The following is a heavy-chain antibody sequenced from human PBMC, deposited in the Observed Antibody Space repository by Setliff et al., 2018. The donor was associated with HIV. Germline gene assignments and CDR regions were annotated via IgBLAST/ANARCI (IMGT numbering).Heavy chain of an antibody. D-gene: IGHD3-3*01. CDR1: GFTVSSNY. V-gene: IGHV3-53*01. CDR3: ARFYDFWSGYQDY. J-gene: IGHJ4*02. CDR2: IYSGGST. Sequence: HPGGSLRLSCAASGFTVSSNYMSWVRQAPGKGLEWVSVIYSGGSTYYADSVKGRFTISRDNSKNTLYLQMNSLRAEDTAVYYCARFYDFWSGYQDYWGQGTLVTVSS.